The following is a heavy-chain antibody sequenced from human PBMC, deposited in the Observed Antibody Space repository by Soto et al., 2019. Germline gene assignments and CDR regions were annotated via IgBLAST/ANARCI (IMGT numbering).Heavy chain of an antibody. J-gene: IGHJ5*02. CDR3: ARDIPSGGAGWFDP. V-gene: IGHV3-48*02. Sequence: EVQLVESGGGLVQPGGSLRLSCAASGFTFSSYSMNWVRQAPGKGLEWVSYISSSSSTIYYADSVKGRFTISRDNAKNSLYLQMNSVRDEDTAVYYWARDIPSGGAGWFDPWGQGTLVTVYS. CDR1: GFTFSSYS. D-gene: IGHD3-10*01. CDR2: ISSSSSTI.